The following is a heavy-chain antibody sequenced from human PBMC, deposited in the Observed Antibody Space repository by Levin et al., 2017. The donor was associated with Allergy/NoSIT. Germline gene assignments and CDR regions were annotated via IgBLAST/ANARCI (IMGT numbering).Heavy chain of an antibody. CDR3: AKDRGGNDRTGDY. D-gene: IGHD3-16*01. CDR1: GFTFSSDA. J-gene: IGHJ4*02. Sequence: GGSLRLSCAASGFTFSSDAMHWVRQAPGKGLEWVAVISYDGTTKYYGDSVKGRFTISRDNSKNTLYLQMNSLTTEDTAVYYCAKDRGGNDRTGDYWGQGTLVTVSS. V-gene: IGHV3-30*18. CDR2: ISYDGTTK.